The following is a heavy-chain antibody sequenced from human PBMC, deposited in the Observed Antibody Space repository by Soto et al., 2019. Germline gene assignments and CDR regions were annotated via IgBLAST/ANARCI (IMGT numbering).Heavy chain of an antibody. CDR1: GFILSSYA. CDR3: AKDRAVAGPFDY. V-gene: IGHV3-23*01. D-gene: IGHD6-19*01. CDR2: ISGNGIST. Sequence: GSLRLSCAASGFILSSYAMSWVRQAPGKGLEWVSDISGNGISTNYADSVKGRFTISRDNSKNMLYLQMNSLRVEDTAIYYCAKDRAVAGPFDYWGLGTLVTVSS. J-gene: IGHJ4*02.